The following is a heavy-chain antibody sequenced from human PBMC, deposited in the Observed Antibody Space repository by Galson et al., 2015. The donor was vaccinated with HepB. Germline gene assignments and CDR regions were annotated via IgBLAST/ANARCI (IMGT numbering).Heavy chain of an antibody. D-gene: IGHD2-15*01. CDR1: GFIFSNYG. CDR3: ARERTGYSGVYVHYGLDV. Sequence: SLRLSCAASGFIFSNYGMQWVRQAPGKGLEWVALISYDGSNTYSADSVKGRFTFSRDNSKNMLFLQMNSLREEDTAVYYCARERTGYSGVYVHYGLDVWGHGTTVTVSS. CDR2: ISYDGSNT. J-gene: IGHJ6*02. V-gene: IGHV3-30*03.